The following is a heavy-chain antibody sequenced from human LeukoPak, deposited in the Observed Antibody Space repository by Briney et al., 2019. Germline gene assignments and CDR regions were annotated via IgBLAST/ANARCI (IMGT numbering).Heavy chain of an antibody. D-gene: IGHD3-9*01. CDR1: GGSFNNYY. CDR3: ARTSTYYDIFSYYYYYYMDV. V-gene: IGHV4-34*01. CDR2: INHSGGT. Sequence: SETLSLTCAVYGGSFNNYYWSWIRQPPGKGLEWIGEINHSGGTNYNPSLKSRVTISVDTSKNQFSLKLSSVTAADTAVYYCARTSTYYDIFSYYYYYYMDVWGKGTTVTISS. J-gene: IGHJ6*03.